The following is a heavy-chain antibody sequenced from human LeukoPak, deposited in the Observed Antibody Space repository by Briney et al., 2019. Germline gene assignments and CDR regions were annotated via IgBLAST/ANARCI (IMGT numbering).Heavy chain of an antibody. D-gene: IGHD1-1*01. Sequence: SETLSLTCGVYDGSFSGYYWSWIRQPPGKGLEWIGEVSQTGSGITNYNPAFKIQVTISPDTSKTQFALELPSVTAADTATDDYARVPLYWKDPFDLWGQGTLVTVSS. CDR1: DGSFSGYY. CDR2: VSQTGSGIT. J-gene: IGHJ5*02. V-gene: IGHV4-34*01. CDR3: ARVPLYWKDPFDL.